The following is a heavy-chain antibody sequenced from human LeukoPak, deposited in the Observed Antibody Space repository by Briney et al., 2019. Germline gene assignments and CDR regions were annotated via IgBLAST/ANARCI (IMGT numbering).Heavy chain of an antibody. J-gene: IGHJ5*02. Sequence: GGSLRLSCAASGFTFYNYGMSWVRQAPGKGLEWVSVISGSGGSTYYADSVKGRFTIFRDNFKNTLYLQMNRLRAEDTAVYYCARDSTGYGYEEWSWGQGTLVTVSS. CDR2: ISGSGGST. D-gene: IGHD5-18*01. CDR1: GFTFYNYG. V-gene: IGHV3-23*01. CDR3: ARDSTGYGYEEWS.